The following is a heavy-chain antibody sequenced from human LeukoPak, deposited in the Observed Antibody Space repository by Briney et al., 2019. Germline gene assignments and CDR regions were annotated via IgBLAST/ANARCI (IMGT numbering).Heavy chain of an antibody. CDR3: ARDIPEGATTYY. V-gene: IGHV1-2*02. CDR2: INPNSGGT. J-gene: IGHJ4*02. Sequence: ASVTVSCKASGYTFTGYYMHWVRQAPGQGLEWMGWINPNSGGTNYAQKLQGRVTMTRDTSISTAYMELSRLRSDDTAVYYCARDIPEGATTYYWGQGTLVTVSS. D-gene: IGHD1-26*01. CDR1: GYTFTGYY.